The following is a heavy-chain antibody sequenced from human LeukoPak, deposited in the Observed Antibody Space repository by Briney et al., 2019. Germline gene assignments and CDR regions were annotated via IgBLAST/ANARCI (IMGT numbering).Heavy chain of an antibody. D-gene: IGHD3-22*01. J-gene: IGHJ4*02. CDR2: IYYSGTT. V-gene: IGHV4-59*08. Sequence: SETLSLTCTVSGGSISSYYWNWIRQPPGKGLEWIGYIYYSGTTNYNPSLKSRVSMSVDTSKNQFSLKLSSVTAADTAVYYCTGYYYDSSLWGQGTLVTVSS. CDR3: TGYYYDSSL. CDR1: GGSISSYY.